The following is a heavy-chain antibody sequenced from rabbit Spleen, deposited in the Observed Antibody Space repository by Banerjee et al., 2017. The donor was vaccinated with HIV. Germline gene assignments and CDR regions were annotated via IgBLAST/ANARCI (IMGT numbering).Heavy chain of an antibody. D-gene: IGHD8-1*01. CDR3: ARDTGSSFSSYGMDL. CDR1: GVSFSGSSY. V-gene: IGHV1S40*01. CDR2: IDSGSSGST. J-gene: IGHJ6*01. Sequence: QSLEESGGDLVKPGASLTLTCIASGVSFSGSSYMCWVRQAPGKGLEWIACIDSGSSGSTYYASWAKGRFTISKTSSTTVTLQMTSLTVADTATYFCARDTGSSFSSYGMDLWGQGTLVT.